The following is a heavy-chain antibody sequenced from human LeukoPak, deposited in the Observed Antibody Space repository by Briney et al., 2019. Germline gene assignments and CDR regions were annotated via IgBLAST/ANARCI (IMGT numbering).Heavy chain of an antibody. V-gene: IGHV4-39*02. J-gene: IGHJ4*02. Sequence: PSETLSHTCTVSGGSISTSDRYWGWIRQPPGKGLEWIGSIYYSGITYRNPSLKSRVTISVDTSKNQFSLRLSSVTAADTAIYYCARGNSDRFPPYMDYWGQGILVIVSS. CDR2: IYYSGIT. D-gene: IGHD2-21*01. CDR1: GGSISTSDRY. CDR3: ARGNSDRFPPYMDY.